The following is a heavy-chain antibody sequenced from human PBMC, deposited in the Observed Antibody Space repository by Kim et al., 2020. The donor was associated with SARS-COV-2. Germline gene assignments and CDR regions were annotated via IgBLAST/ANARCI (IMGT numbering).Heavy chain of an antibody. D-gene: IGHD6-13*01. CDR2: INHSGST. V-gene: IGHV4-34*01. CDR1: GGSFSGYY. CDR3: ARDHSSSWYGFDY. J-gene: IGHJ4*02. Sequence: SETLSLTCAVYGGSFSGYYWSWIRQPPGKGLEWIGEINHSGSTNYNPSLKSRVTISVDTSKNQFSLKLSSVTAADTAVYYWARDHSSSWYGFDYWGQGTLVTVSS.